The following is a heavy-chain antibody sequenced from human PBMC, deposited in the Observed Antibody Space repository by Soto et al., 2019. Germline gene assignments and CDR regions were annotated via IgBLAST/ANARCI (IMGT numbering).Heavy chain of an antibody. D-gene: IGHD2-21*02. V-gene: IGHV1-46*01. CDR1: GYTFTGYY. Sequence: QVQLVQSGTEVKKPGASVKISCKASGYTFTGYYIYWVRQAPGQGLEFMGAINSGGGNTDYAQKFQGRITVTRDTSTITVYMELTSLRFDHTAVYYCAGGNCAGDCYFDYWGQGTLVTVSS. CDR2: INSGGGNT. CDR3: AGGNCAGDCYFDY. J-gene: IGHJ4*02.